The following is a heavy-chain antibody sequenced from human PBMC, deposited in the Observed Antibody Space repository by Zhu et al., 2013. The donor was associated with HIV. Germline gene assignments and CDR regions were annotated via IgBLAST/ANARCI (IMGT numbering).Heavy chain of an antibody. V-gene: IGHV1-46*02. Sequence: QVEVVQSGAEVKKPGSSVKVSCKTSGDTFNSYIHWVRQAPGQGLEWMGIINPSGGSTSYAQKFQGRVTMTRDTSTSTVYMELSSLRSEDTAVYYCARVNRFRGIAVAEGFDYWGQGTLVTVSS. CDR3: ARVNRFRGIAVAEGFDY. CDR1: GDTFNSY. CDR2: INPSGGST. J-gene: IGHJ4*02. D-gene: IGHD6-19*01.